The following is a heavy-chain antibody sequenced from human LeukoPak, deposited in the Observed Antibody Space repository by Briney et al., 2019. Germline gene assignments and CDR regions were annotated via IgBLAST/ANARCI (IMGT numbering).Heavy chain of an antibody. V-gene: IGHV1-24*01. CDR3: ATPSTGDLSFDY. CDR2: FDPEDGET. J-gene: IGHJ4*02. CDR1: GYTLTELS. D-gene: IGHD7-27*01. Sequence: ASVKVSCKVSGYTLTELSMHWVRQAPGKGLEWMGGFDPEDGETIYARKFQGRVTMTEDTFTDAAYMELSSLRSEDTAVYYCATPSTGDLSFDYWGQGTLVTVSS.